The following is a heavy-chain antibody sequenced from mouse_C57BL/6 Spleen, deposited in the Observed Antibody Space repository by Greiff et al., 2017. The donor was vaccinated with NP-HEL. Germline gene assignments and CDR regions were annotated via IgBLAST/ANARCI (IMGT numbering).Heavy chain of an antibody. CDR3: ARYDHWYFDV. V-gene: IGHV1-55*01. J-gene: IGHJ1*03. CDR1: GYTFTSYW. D-gene: IGHD2-3*01. Sequence: QVQLQQSGAELVKPGASVKMSCKASGYTFTSYWITWVKQRPGQGLEWIGDIYPGSGSTNYNEKFKSKATLTVDTSSSTAYMQLSSLTSEDSAVYYCARYDHWYFDVWGTGTTVTVSS. CDR2: IYPGSGST.